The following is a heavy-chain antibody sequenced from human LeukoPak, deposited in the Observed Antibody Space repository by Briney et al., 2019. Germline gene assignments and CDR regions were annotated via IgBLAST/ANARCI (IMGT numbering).Heavy chain of an antibody. CDR1: GGSFSGYY. J-gene: IGHJ4*02. CDR3: ARGVDDFWSGYYSRFDY. V-gene: IGHV4-34*01. D-gene: IGHD3-3*01. Sequence: SETLSLTCAVYGGSFSGYYWSWIRQPPGKGLEWIGEINHSGSTNYNPSLKSRVTISVDTSKNQFSLKLSSVTAADTAVYYCARGVDDFWSGYYSRFDYWGQGTLVTVSS. CDR2: INHSGST.